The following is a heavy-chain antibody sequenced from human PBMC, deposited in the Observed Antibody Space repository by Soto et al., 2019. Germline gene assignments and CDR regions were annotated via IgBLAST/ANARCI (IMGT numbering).Heavy chain of an antibody. Sequence: QVQLVQSGAEVRRPGSSVKVSCKASGGTFSTYAFTWVRQAPGQGLEWMGRIIPLVDIVNYAVKFHGRVTITADKSTSTVYMQLNSLRSEDTAVYYCARIVKNFYDSSGYYDPWGQGTLVTVSS. CDR1: GGTFSTYA. V-gene: IGHV1-69*02. CDR3: ARIVKNFYDSSGYYDP. D-gene: IGHD3-22*01. J-gene: IGHJ5*02. CDR2: IIPLVDIV.